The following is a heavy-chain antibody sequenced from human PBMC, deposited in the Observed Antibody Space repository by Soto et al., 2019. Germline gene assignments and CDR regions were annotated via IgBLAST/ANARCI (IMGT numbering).Heavy chain of an antibody. CDR1: GFSISNFW. CDR3: TSSFYYDTSGYD. CDR2: IKQDGSEK. D-gene: IGHD3-22*01. V-gene: IGHV3-7*01. Sequence: LRLSCAASGFSISNFWMSWVRQAPGKGLEWVANIKQDGSEKYYVDSVKGRFTISRDNAKNSLYLQMNSLRAEGTAMYYCTSSFYYDTSGYDWGQGTLVTVSS. J-gene: IGHJ4*02.